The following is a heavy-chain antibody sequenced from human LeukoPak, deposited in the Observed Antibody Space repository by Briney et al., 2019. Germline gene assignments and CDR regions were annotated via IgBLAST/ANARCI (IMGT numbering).Heavy chain of an antibody. CDR2: ISGSGGST. CDR3: AKDLIVVVITFTFDY. V-gene: IGHV3-23*01. Sequence: SGGSLRLSCAASGFTFSSYAMSWVRQAPGKGLEWVSAISGSGGSTYYADSVKGRFTISRDNSKNTLYLQMNSLRAEDTAVYYCAKDLIVVVITFTFDYWGQGTLVTVSS. J-gene: IGHJ4*02. D-gene: IGHD3-22*01. CDR1: GFTFSSYA.